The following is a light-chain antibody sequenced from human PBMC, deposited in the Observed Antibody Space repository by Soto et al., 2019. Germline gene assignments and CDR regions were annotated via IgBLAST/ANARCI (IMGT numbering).Light chain of an antibody. CDR2: GVS. V-gene: IGKV3-20*01. CDR1: QSVSSSY. Sequence: DIVLTQSPGTLSSSPGERATLSCRASQSVSSSYLAWYQQKPGQAPRLLIYGVSSTSTGIPDRFSGSGSGREVTIIISSREPEDFVAYYCWQYGSPSGTFGQGTKVEIK. J-gene: IGKJ1*01. CDR3: WQYGSPSGT.